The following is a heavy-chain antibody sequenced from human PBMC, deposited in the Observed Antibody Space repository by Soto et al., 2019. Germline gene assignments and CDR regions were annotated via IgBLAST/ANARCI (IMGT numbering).Heavy chain of an antibody. CDR3: ARPSGSYGDYAWSFKY. CDR2: ISAYSGDT. V-gene: IGHV1-18*01. D-gene: IGHD4-17*01. CDR1: GYPFTGYS. J-gene: IGHJ4*02. Sequence: QIQLVQSGAEVKKPGASVKVSCKASGYPFTGYSVGWVRQAPGQGPEWMGWISAYSGDTYYAQRFQDRLTMTTDASTSTADMDLRSLRSDDTAVYYCARPSGSYGDYAWSFKYWGQGTLVTVSS.